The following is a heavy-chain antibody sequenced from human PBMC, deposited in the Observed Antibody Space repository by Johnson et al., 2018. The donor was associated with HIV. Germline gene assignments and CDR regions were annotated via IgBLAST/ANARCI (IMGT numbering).Heavy chain of an antibody. CDR1: GFTFSSYG. J-gene: IGHJ3*02. Sequence: QVQLVESGGGVVQPGRSLRLSCAASGFTFSSYGMHWVRQAPGKGLEWVAVISYDGSNKYYADSVKGRFTISRDNSKNTLYLQMNSLRAEDTAVYYCASDSSSWYGSALDIWGQGTMVTVSS. D-gene: IGHD6-13*01. CDR2: ISYDGSNK. V-gene: IGHV3-30*03. CDR3: ASDSSSWYGSALDI.